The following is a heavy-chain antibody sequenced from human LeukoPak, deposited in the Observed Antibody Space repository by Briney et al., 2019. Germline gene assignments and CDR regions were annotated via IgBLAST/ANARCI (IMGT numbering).Heavy chain of an antibody. J-gene: IGHJ3*02. Sequence: GGSLRLPCAASGFTFSSYSMNWVRQAPGKGLEWVSYISGSSSTIYYADSVKGRFTISRDNAKNSLYLQMNSLRDEDTAVYYCASAPGRAAARDAFDIWGQETMVTVSS. CDR1: GFTFSSYS. CDR3: ASAPGRAAARDAFDI. D-gene: IGHD6-13*01. CDR2: ISGSSSTI. V-gene: IGHV3-48*02.